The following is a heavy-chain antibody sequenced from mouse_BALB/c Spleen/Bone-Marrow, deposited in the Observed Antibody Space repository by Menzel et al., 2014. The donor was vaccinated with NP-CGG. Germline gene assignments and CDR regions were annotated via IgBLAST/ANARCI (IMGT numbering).Heavy chain of an antibody. CDR3: ARDGNYYAMDY. CDR2: ISDGGSYT. V-gene: IGHV5-4*02. CDR1: GFTFSDYY. Sequence: VKLMESGGGLVKPGGSLKLSCAASGFTFSDYYMYWVRQTPEKRLEWVATISDGGSYTYYPDSVKGRFTISRDNAKNNLYLQMSSLKSEDTAMYYCARDGNYYAMDYWGQGTSVTVSS. J-gene: IGHJ4*01. D-gene: IGHD2-1*01.